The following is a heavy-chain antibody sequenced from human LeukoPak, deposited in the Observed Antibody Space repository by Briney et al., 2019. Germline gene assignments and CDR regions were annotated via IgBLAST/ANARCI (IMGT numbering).Heavy chain of an antibody. J-gene: IGHJ4*02. CDR2: IYTSGST. Sequence: SETLSLTCTVSGGSTSSYYWSWIRQPAGKGLEWIGRIYTSGSTNYNPSLKSRVTMSVDTSKNQFSLKLSSVTAADTAVYYCARVSDSSGRIDYWGQGTLVTVSS. CDR1: GGSTSSYY. V-gene: IGHV4-4*07. D-gene: IGHD3-22*01. CDR3: ARVSDSSGRIDY.